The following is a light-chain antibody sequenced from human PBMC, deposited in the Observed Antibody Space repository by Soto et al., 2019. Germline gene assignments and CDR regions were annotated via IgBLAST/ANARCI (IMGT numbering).Light chain of an antibody. J-gene: IGKJ1*01. CDR3: LQYNNWPRT. CDR2: GAS. CDR1: RSVSSN. V-gene: IGKV3-15*01. Sequence: EIVMTQAPATLSVSPGERATLSCRASRSVSSNLAWYQQKPGQAPRLLIYGASTRATGLPARFSGSGTGTEFTLTISSLQSEDFAVYYCLQYNNWPRTFGQGTKVDIK.